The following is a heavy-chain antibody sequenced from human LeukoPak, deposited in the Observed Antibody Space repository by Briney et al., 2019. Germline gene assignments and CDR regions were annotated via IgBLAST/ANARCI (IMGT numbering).Heavy chain of an antibody. CDR3: AREKMGATTIDY. Sequence: PSETLSLTCTVSGGSISSSSYYWGWIRQPPGKGLEWIGTIYYSGSTYYNPSLKSRVTISVDTSKNQFSLKLSSVTAADTAVYYCAREKMGATTIDYWGQGTLVTVSS. D-gene: IGHD1-26*01. V-gene: IGHV4-39*07. CDR2: IYYSGST. J-gene: IGHJ4*02. CDR1: GGSISSSSYY.